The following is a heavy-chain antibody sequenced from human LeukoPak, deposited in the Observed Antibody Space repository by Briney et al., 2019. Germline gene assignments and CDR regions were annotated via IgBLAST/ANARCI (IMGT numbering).Heavy chain of an antibody. Sequence: ESGPTLVKPTQTLTLTCTFSGFSLSTSGVGVGWIRQPPGKALEWLALIYWDDDKRYSPSLKSRLTITKDTSKNQVVLTMTNMDPVDTATYYCAHRQNLRYCSGGSCRYYFDYWGQGTLVTVSS. CDR3: AHRQNLRYCSGGSCRYYFDY. CDR2: IYWDDDK. V-gene: IGHV2-5*02. CDR1: GFSLSTSGVG. J-gene: IGHJ4*02. D-gene: IGHD2-15*01.